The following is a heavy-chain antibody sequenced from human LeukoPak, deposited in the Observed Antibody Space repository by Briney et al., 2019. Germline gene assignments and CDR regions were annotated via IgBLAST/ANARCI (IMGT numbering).Heavy chain of an antibody. CDR3: ARDYYDSRTNGFDP. V-gene: IGHV4-39*07. J-gene: IGHJ5*02. CDR1: GGSISSSSYY. D-gene: IGHD3-22*01. CDR2: IYYSGST. Sequence: PSETLSLTCTVSGGSISSSSYYWGWIRQPPGKGLEWIGSIYYSGSTYYNPSLKSRVTISVDTSKNQFSLKLSSVTAADTAVYYCARDYYDSRTNGFDPWGQGTLVTVSS.